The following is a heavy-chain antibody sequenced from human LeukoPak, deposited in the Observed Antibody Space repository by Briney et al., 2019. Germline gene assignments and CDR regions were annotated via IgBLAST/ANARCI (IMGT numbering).Heavy chain of an antibody. Sequence: ASVKVSCKASGYTFTSYGISWVRQAPGRGLEWMGWISAYNGNTNYAQKLQGRVTMTTDTSTSTAYMELSRLRSDDTAVYYCARGTQTNYYDSSGYYSTWGQGTLVTVSS. J-gene: IGHJ5*02. D-gene: IGHD3-22*01. CDR2: ISAYNGNT. V-gene: IGHV1-18*01. CDR1: GYTFTSYG. CDR3: ARGTQTNYYDSSGYYST.